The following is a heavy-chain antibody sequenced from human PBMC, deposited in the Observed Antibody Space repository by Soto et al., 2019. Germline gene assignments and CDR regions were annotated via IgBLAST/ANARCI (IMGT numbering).Heavy chain of an antibody. CDR2: IIPIFGAV. CDR1: GGTFSSYA. D-gene: IGHD3-10*01. V-gene: IGHV1-69*12. Sequence: QVQLVQSVAEVKRPGSSVKVTCKASGGTFSSYAINWVRQAPGQGLEWMGGIIPIFGAVKYAQKFQGRVKLTAEESTSTAYMELRRLRSEDTAVYYCARSRYYNDEVFHAFDVWGQGTMVTVS. J-gene: IGHJ3*01. CDR3: ARSRYYNDEVFHAFDV.